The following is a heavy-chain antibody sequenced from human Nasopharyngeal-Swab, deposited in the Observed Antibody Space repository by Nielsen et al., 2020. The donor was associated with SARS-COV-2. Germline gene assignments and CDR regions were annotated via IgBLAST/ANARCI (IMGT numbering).Heavy chain of an antibody. D-gene: IGHD3-10*01. J-gene: IGHJ6*02. Sequence: GESLNTPCKGSGYSFTSYWISWVRQMLGKGLEWMGRIDPSDSYTNYSPSFQGHVTISADKSISTAYLQWSSLKASDTAMYYCARHLTLYGSGSYYYYYGMDVWGQGTTVTVSS. CDR3: ARHLTLYGSGSYYYYYGMDV. CDR1: GYSFTSYW. V-gene: IGHV5-10-1*01. CDR2: IDPSDSYT.